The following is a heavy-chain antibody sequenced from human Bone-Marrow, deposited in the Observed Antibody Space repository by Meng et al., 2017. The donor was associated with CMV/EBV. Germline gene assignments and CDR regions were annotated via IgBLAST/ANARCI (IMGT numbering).Heavy chain of an antibody. D-gene: IGHD6-13*01. J-gene: IGHJ4*02. Sequence: GESLKISCAASGFTFSSYAMSWVRQAPGKGLEWVSVIYSGGSSTYYADSVKGRFTISRDNSKNTLYLQMNSLRAEDTAVYYCAKDILRFTGYSSSWYAYWGQGPLVPVYS. CDR2: IYSGGSST. V-gene: IGHV3-23*03. CDR3: AKDILRFTGYSSSWYAY. CDR1: GFTFSSYA.